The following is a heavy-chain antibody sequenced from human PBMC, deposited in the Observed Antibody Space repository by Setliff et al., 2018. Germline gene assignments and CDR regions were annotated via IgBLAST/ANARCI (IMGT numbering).Heavy chain of an antibody. Sequence: SETLSLTCTVSDVSISGYYWSWIRQPPGKGLEWIGYIHSSGRSNYNPSLKSRVTTSIDTSKNRFSLKLTSVTAADTAVYYCERRQLGTMENYWGPGALVTVPQ. J-gene: IGHJ4*02. V-gene: IGHV4-4*08. CDR1: DVSISGYY. CDR3: ERRQLGTMENY. CDR2: IHSSGRS. D-gene: IGHD2-2*01.